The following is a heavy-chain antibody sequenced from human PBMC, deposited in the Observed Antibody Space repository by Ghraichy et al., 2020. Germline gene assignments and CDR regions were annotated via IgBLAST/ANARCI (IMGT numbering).Heavy chain of an antibody. V-gene: IGHV4-39*01. CDR1: GGSISSSSYY. J-gene: IGHJ4*02. CDR3: ARLRGYYYDKVVITDFDY. D-gene: IGHD3-22*01. CDR2: IYYSGST. Sequence: SETLSLTCTVSGGSISSSSYYWGWIRQPPGKGLEWIGSIYYSGSTYYNPSLKSRVTISVDTSKNQFSLKLSSVTAADTAVYYCARLRGYYYDKVVITDFDYWGQGTLVTVSS.